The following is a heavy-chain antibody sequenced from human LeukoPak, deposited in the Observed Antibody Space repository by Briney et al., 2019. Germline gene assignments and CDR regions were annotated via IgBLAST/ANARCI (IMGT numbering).Heavy chain of an antibody. CDR2: IYTSGST. Sequence: SQTLSLTCTVSGGSISSGIYYWSWIRQPAGKGLEWIGRIYTSGSTHYNPPLKSRVTISVDTSKNQFSLRLSSVTAADTAVYYCARLRYSYGFFDYWGQGTLVTVSS. D-gene: IGHD5-18*01. CDR3: ARLRYSYGFFDY. CDR1: GGSISSGIYY. V-gene: IGHV4-61*02. J-gene: IGHJ4*02.